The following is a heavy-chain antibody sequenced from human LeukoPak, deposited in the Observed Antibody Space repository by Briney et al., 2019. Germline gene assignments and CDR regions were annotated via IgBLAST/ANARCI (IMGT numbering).Heavy chain of an antibody. J-gene: IGHJ4*02. V-gene: IGHV4-34*01. D-gene: IGHD3-16*01. CDR1: GGSFSGYY. CDR3: ARTNDYYGFDY. Sequence: SETLSLTCAVYGGSFSGYYWSWIRQPPGKGLEWIGEINHSGSTNYNPSLKSRVTISVDTSKNQFSLKLSSVTAADTAVYYCARTNDYYGFDYWGQGTRVTVSS. CDR2: INHSGST.